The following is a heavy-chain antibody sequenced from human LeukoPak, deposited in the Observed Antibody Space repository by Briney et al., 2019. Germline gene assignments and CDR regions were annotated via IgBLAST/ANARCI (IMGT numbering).Heavy chain of an antibody. J-gene: IGHJ4*02. D-gene: IGHD2-2*01. CDR2: INHSGST. Sequence: SETLSLTCAVYGGSFSGYYWSWIRQPPGKGLEWIGEINHSGSTNYNPSLKSRVTISADTSKNQFSLKLSSVTAADTAVYYCARGKGVVPAARGWFDYWGQGTLVTVSS. CDR3: ARGKGVVPAARGWFDY. V-gene: IGHV4-34*01. CDR1: GGSFSGYY.